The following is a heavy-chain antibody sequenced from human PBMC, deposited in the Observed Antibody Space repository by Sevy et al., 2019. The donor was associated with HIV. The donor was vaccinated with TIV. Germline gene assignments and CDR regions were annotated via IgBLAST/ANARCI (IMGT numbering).Heavy chain of an antibody. J-gene: IGHJ4*02. CDR2: IIPIYNTP. CDR1: GGTFSRFG. D-gene: IGHD3-22*01. Sequence: ASVKVSCKSSGGTFSRFGFSWVRQAPGQGLECMGGIIPIYNTPNYPQKFQGRVTFTADEFTSTVYMELTSLRFEDTAIYYCARSDVDSSGYFPEEWGQGTLVTVSS. V-gene: IGHV1-69*13. CDR3: ARSDVDSSGYFPEE.